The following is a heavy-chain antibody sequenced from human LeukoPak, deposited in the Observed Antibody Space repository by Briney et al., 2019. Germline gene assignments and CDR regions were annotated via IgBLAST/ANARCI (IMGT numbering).Heavy chain of an antibody. CDR3: ARVSISGSYYYGHYYYYYMDV. CDR1: GGSFSGYY. CDR2: INHSGST. Sequence: SETLSLTCAVYGGSFSGYYWSWLRQPPGKGLEWIGEINHSGSTNYNPSLKSRVTISVDTSKNQFSLKLSSVTAADTAVYYCARVSISGSYYYGHYYYYYMDVWGKGTTVTVSS. V-gene: IGHV4-34*01. D-gene: IGHD1-26*01. J-gene: IGHJ6*03.